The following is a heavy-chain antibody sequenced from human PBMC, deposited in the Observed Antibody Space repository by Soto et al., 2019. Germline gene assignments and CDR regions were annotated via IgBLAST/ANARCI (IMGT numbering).Heavy chain of an antibody. CDR2: INHSGST. J-gene: IGHJ4*02. D-gene: IGHD3-10*01. V-gene: IGHV4-34*01. CDR1: GGSFSGYY. Sequence: LSLTCAVYGGSFSGYYWSWIRQPPGKGLEWIGEINHSGSTNYNPSLKSRVTISVDTSRNQFSLKLSSVTAADTAVYYCASRLRGRLFDYWGQGTLVTVSS. CDR3: ASRLRGRLFDY.